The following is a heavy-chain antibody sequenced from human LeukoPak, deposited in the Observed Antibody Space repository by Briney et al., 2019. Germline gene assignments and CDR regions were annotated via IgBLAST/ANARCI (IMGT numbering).Heavy chain of an antibody. J-gene: IGHJ5*02. CDR1: GYSISSGYY. V-gene: IGHV4-38-2*02. CDR2: IYHSGST. Sequence: SETLSLTCAVSGYSISSGYYWGWIRQPPGKGLEWIGSIYHSGSTYYNPPLKSRVTISVDTSKNQFSLKLSSVTAADTAVYYCARDLGAVAGTRWFDPWGQGTLVTVSS. CDR3: ARDLGAVAGTRWFDP. D-gene: IGHD6-19*01.